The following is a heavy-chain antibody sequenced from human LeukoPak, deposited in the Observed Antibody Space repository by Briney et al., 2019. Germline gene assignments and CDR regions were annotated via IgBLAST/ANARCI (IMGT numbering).Heavy chain of an antibody. Sequence: SETLSLTCAVYGGSFSDYFWGWIRQPPGKGLEWIGEINHSGRTYYNPSLKSRVTISVDTSKNQFSLNLSSVAAADTAVYYCARDVVGVPAAIPYGMDVWGQGTKVNVPS. D-gene: IGHD2-2*01. CDR3: ARDVVGVPAAIPYGMDV. CDR1: GGSFSDYF. J-gene: IGHJ6*01. V-gene: IGHV4-34*01. CDR2: INHSGRT.